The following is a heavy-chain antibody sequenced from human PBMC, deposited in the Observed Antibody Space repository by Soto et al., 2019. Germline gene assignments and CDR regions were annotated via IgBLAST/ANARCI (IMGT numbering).Heavy chain of an antibody. Sequence: GSLRLSCVGSGFTFSSFEMNWVRQTPGKGLEWLSYIGRSGETIYYADSVKGRFTISRDNAKNSLYLQMNSLRDEDTAVYYCARDGSGSRDFDYWGQGTLVTVSS. J-gene: IGHJ4*02. V-gene: IGHV3-48*03. D-gene: IGHD3-10*01. CDR1: GFTFSSFE. CDR3: ARDGSGSRDFDY. CDR2: IGRSGETI.